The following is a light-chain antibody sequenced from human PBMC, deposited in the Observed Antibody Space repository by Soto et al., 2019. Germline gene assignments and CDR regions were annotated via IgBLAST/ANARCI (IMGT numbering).Light chain of an antibody. CDR3: SSYTSSSTLV. CDR2: EVS. J-gene: IGLJ1*01. CDR1: SSDVGGYNY. V-gene: IGLV2-14*01. Sequence: QSVLTQPASVSGSPGQSMTISCTGTSSDVGGYNYVSWYQQHPGKAPKLMIYEVSNRPSGVSNRFSGSKSGNTASLTISGLQAEDEADYYCSSYTSSSTLVFGTGTQVTVL.